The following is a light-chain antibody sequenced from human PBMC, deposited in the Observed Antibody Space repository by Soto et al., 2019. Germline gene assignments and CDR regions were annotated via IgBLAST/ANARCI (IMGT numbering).Light chain of an antibody. CDR3: QQCYMGWT. V-gene: IGKV1-5*01. CDR2: DAS. CDR1: RSIGRF. Sequence: DIQMTQSPSTLSASVGDGVTITCRASRSIGRFLAWYQHQPGKAPKLLIYDASTLESGVPSRFSGTGSGTEFTFSITSLQPEDFGTYYCQQCYMGWTFGQGTKVDIK. J-gene: IGKJ1*01.